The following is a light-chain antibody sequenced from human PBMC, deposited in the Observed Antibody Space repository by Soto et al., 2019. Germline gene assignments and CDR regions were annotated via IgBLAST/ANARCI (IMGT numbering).Light chain of an antibody. J-gene: IGKJ1*01. V-gene: IGKV1-9*01. Sequence: DIPLTQSPSFLSASVPDRVRIXWRASQGFSSYLAWYQQKPGKAPKLLIYAASTLQSGVPSRFSGSGSGTDFTLTISSLQPEDFATYYCQQYNSYQGTFGQGTKVDI. CDR1: QGFSSY. CDR3: QQYNSYQGT. CDR2: AAS.